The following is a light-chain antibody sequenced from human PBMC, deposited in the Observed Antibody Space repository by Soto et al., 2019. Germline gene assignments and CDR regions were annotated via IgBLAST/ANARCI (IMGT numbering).Light chain of an antibody. CDR3: QSYDSSLNAYV. J-gene: IGLJ3*02. Sequence: QSVLTQPPSVSGAPGQRVTISCTGSSSNIGAGYDVHWYQQLPGTAPKLLIYGNSNRPSGVPDRFSGSKSGTSASLAITGLQAEDEADYYCQSYDSSLNAYVFGGGTKVTVL. CDR2: GNS. V-gene: IGLV1-40*01. CDR1: SSNIGAGYD.